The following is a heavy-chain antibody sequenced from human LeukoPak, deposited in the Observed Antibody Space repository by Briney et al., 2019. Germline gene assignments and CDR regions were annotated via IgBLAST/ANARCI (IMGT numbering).Heavy chain of an antibody. CDR1: GFTFSSYS. D-gene: IGHD2-2*01. V-gene: IGHV3-21*01. Sequence: GGSLRLSCAASGFTFSSYSMNWVRQAPGKGLEWVSSISSSSSYIYYADSVKGRFTISRDNAKNSLYLQMNSLRVEDTAVYYCASGCSSTSCYRGRDYWGQGTLVTVSS. CDR2: ISSSSSYI. J-gene: IGHJ4*02. CDR3: ASGCSSTSCYRGRDY.